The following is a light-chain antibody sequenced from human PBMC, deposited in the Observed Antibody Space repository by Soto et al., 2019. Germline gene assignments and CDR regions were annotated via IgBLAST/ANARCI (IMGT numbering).Light chain of an antibody. J-gene: IGKJ3*01. Sequence: DIQMTQSPSSLSASVGDIVTITCRASQSVGTYLSWYQQKERKAPKLLINVASTLQSGVPSRFSGSGSGTDFTLTISSLQPEDFVTYYCQQLKSSPFTCGPGTKGDIK. CDR3: QQLKSSPFT. CDR2: VAS. CDR1: QSVGTY. V-gene: IGKV1-39*01.